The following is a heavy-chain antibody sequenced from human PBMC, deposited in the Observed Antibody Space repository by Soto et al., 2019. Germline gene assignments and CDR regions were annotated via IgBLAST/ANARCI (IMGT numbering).Heavy chain of an antibody. D-gene: IGHD3-9*01. V-gene: IGHV1-18*01. CDR1: GYTFTSYG. CDR2: ISAYNGNT. CDR3: ARDHKTGYYILMGWPHAFDI. J-gene: IGHJ3*02. Sequence: GASVKVSCKASGYTFTSYGISWVRQAPGQGLEWMGWISAYNGNTNYAQKLQGRVTMTTDTSTSTAYMELRSLRPDDPAVYYCARDHKTGYYILMGWPHAFDIWGQGTMVTVSS.